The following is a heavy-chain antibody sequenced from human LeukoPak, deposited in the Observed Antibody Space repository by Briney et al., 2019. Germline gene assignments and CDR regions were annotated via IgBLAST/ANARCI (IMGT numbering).Heavy chain of an antibody. CDR3: ARTSAGYIWGSYRYSFDY. Sequence: GGSLRLSCAASGFRFSNCWMSWVRQAPGKGLEWVGNIKQDGSEKFYVDSVEGRFTISRDNAKNSLYLHMDSLRAEDTAVYYCARTSAGYIWGSYRYSFDYWGQGTLVTVSS. V-gene: IGHV3-7*04. CDR2: IKQDGSEK. CDR1: GFRFSNCW. D-gene: IGHD3-16*02. J-gene: IGHJ4*02.